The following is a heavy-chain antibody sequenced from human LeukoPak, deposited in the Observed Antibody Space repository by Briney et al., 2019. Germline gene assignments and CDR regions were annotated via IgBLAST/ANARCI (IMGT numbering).Heavy chain of an antibody. J-gene: IGHJ6*03. CDR2: IRSKAYGGTT. CDR3: TRDDILTGYYSYYYYMDV. D-gene: IGHD3-9*01. Sequence: PGGSLRLSCTASGFTFGDYAMSWVRQAPGKGLEWVGFIRSKAYGGTTEYAASVKGRFTISRDDSKSIAYLQMNSLKTEDTAVYYCTRDDILTGYYSYYYYMDVWGKGTTVTISS. V-gene: IGHV3-49*04. CDR1: GFTFGDYA.